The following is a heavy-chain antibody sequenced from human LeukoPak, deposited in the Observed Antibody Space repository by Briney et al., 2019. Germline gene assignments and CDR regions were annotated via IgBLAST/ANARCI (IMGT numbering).Heavy chain of an antibody. J-gene: IGHJ4*02. CDR3: TSALNLVLGELLGY. CDR1: GFTFSSYS. CDR2: IKTEAEDGTT. D-gene: IGHD3-16*01. Sequence: KPGGSLRLSCAASGFTFSSYSMNWVRQAPGKGLEWVGHIKTEAEDGTTDYAAPVKGRFTISRDDAKSTLYLQMNSLNTEDTAVYFCTSALNLVLGELLGYWGQGTLVTVSS. V-gene: IGHV3-15*01.